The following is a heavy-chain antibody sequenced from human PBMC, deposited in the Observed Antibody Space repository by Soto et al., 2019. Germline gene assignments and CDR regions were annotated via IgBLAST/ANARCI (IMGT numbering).Heavy chain of an antibody. D-gene: IGHD1-26*01. V-gene: IGHV4-28*01. J-gene: IGHJ4*02. CDR3: ARREIQGPIDY. CDR1: GFPIRRVNW. CDR2: IYYSGTT. Sequence: PSETLSLTCAVSGFPIRRVNWGGWIRQPPGKGLEWIGYIYYSGTTYYNPSLKSRVPMSVDTSKNQFSLKLTSVTAVDTAVYYCARREIQGPIDYWGQG.